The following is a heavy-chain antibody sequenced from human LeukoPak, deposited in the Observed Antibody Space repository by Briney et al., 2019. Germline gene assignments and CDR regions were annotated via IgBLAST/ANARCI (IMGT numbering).Heavy chain of an antibody. CDR2: IDSDGTTT. J-gene: IGHJ4*02. V-gene: IGHV3-74*01. CDR3: ARNILTSDGL. D-gene: IGHD2-8*01. CDR1: GFTFGSFW. Sequence: GGSLRLSCAASGFTFGSFWMHWVRQAPGKGLVWVSHIDSDGTTTTYADSVKGRFTISRDNAKNSLYLQMNSLRVEDTAMYYCARNILTSDGLWGQGTLVTVSS.